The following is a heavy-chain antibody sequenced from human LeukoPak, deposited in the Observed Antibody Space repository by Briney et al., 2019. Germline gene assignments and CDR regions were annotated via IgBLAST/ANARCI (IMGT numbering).Heavy chain of an antibody. CDR3: ARGSVAVAGTTYYYGMDV. D-gene: IGHD6-19*01. CDR2: ISSSSTTI. Sequence: GRSLRLSCAASGFTFSSHSLNWVRQAPGKGLEWVSYISSSSTTIYYANSVKGRFTISRDNAKNSLYLQMNSLRDEDTAVYYCARGSVAVAGTTYYYGMDVWGQGTTVTVSS. CDR1: GFTFSSHS. J-gene: IGHJ6*02. V-gene: IGHV3-48*02.